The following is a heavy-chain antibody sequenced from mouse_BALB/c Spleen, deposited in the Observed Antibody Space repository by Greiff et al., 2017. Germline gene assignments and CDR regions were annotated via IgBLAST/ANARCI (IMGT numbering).Heavy chain of an antibody. CDR3: ARGSYDYDGSMDY. V-gene: IGHV5-6-5*01. CDR2: ISSGGST. CDR1: GFTFSSYA. J-gene: IGHJ4*01. D-gene: IGHD2-4*01. Sequence: EVHLVESGGGLVKPGGSLKLSCAASGFTFSSYAMSWVRQTPEKRLEWVASISSGGSTYYPDSVKGRFTISRDNARNILYLQMSSLRSEDTAMYYCARGSYDYDGSMDYWGQGTSVTVSS.